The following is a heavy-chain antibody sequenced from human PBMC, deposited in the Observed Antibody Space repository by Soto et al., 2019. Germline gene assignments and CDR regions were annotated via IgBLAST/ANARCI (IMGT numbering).Heavy chain of an antibody. V-gene: IGHV3-74*01. Sequence: GRSPRLSCAASGFTFSNYWMHWVRQAPGKRLVWVSRINSDESTISYADSLNGRFTISTDNAKNTLHRQMNSLRAEDTAVYYCARDGYQRIAVAGRMGDYWGQGILVTVSS. J-gene: IGHJ4*02. CDR3: ARDGYQRIAVAGRMGDY. CDR1: GFTFSNYW. CDR2: INSDESTI. D-gene: IGHD6-19*01.